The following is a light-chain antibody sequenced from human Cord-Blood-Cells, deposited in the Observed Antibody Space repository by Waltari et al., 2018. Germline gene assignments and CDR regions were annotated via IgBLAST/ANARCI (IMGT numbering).Light chain of an antibody. Sequence: DIVMTQSPDSLAVSLGDRATINCKSSQSVLYSSNNKNYLACYQQKPGQPPNLLIYWASTRESGVPDRFSGGGSGTDVTLTISSLQAEDGAVYYCQQYYSTPRTFGQGTKVEIK. CDR1: QSVLYSSNNKNY. CDR3: QQYYSTPRT. J-gene: IGKJ1*01. V-gene: IGKV4-1*01. CDR2: WAS.